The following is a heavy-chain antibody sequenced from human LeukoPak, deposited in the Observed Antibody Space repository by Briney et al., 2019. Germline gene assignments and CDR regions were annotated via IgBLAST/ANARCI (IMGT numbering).Heavy chain of an antibody. J-gene: IGHJ6*04. CDR1: GFTFSSYE. Sequence: PGGSLRLSCAASGFTFSSYEMNWVRQAPGKGLEWVSYISSSGSIIYYADSVKGRFTISRDNAKNSLYLQMNSLRAEDTAVYYCARGEGGYYYYGMDVWGKGTTVTVSS. CDR2: ISSSGSII. D-gene: IGHD1-26*01. V-gene: IGHV3-48*03. CDR3: ARGEGGYYYYGMDV.